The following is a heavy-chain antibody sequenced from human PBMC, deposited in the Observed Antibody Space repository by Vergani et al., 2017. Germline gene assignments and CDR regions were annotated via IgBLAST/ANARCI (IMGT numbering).Heavy chain of an antibody. CDR3: ARYGFVDYYYGMDV. D-gene: IGHD3-10*01. V-gene: IGHV5-10-1*01. Sequence: DVQLVQSGAEVKKPGESMRISCKGSGYSFTSYWISWVRQMPGKGLEWLGRIDPSDSYTNYSPSFQGHVTISADKSISTSYLQWSSLKASDTAMYYCARYGFVDYYYGMDVWGQGTTVTVSS. CDR1: GYSFTSYW. CDR2: IDPSDSYT. J-gene: IGHJ6*02.